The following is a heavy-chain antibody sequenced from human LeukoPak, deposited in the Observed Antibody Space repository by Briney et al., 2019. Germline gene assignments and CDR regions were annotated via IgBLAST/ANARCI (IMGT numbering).Heavy chain of an antibody. Sequence: SETLSLTCSVSDDSISSYYWSWIRQPPGKGLEWIGYIFYSGSTNYNPSLKSRVTISVDTSKNQFSLNLGSVTAADTAVYYCARVGEIRYFGTFDMWGQGTMVTVSS. CDR2: IFYSGST. J-gene: IGHJ3*02. D-gene: IGHD3-9*01. V-gene: IGHV4-59*01. CDR3: ARVGEIRYFGTFDM. CDR1: DDSISSYY.